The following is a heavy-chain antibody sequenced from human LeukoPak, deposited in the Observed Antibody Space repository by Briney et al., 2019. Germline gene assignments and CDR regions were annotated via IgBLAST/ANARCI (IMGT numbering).Heavy chain of an antibody. CDR1: GFTFSSYA. D-gene: IGHD1-26*01. J-gene: IGHJ4*02. CDR2: ISYDGSNK. CDR3: AKDRVEVGAPEIDY. Sequence: GGSLRLSCAASGFTFSSYAMSWVRQAPGKGLEWVAVISYDGSNKYYADSVKGRFTISRDNSKNTLYLQMNSLRAEDTAVYYCAKDRVEVGAPEIDYWGQGTLVTVSS. V-gene: IGHV3-30*18.